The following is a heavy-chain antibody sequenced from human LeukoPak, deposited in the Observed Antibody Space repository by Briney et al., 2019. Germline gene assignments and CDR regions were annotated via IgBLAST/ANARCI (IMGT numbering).Heavy chain of an antibody. CDR1: GYSFTSYW. CDR3: ARWLGYCSSTSCYQPFDY. Sequence: GESLKISCKGSGYSFTSYWIGWVRQMPGKGLEWMGIIYPGDSDTRYSPSFQGQVTISADKPISTAYLQWSSLKASDTAMYYCARWLGYCSSTSCYQPFDYWGQGTLVTVSS. J-gene: IGHJ4*02. D-gene: IGHD2-2*01. V-gene: IGHV5-51*04. CDR2: IYPGDSDT.